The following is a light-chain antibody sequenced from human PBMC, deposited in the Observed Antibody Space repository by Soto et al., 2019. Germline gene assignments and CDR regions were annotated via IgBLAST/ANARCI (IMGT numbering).Light chain of an antibody. CDR1: QSVSSN. CDR3: QQYKNWPPLT. Sequence: MTQSPATLSVSPGERATLSCRASQSVSSNLAWYQQKPGQAPRLLIYGASTRATGIPARFSGSGSGTDFTLTISSLQSEDFAVYFCQQYKNWPPLTFGGGTKVEIK. V-gene: IGKV3-15*01. J-gene: IGKJ4*01. CDR2: GAS.